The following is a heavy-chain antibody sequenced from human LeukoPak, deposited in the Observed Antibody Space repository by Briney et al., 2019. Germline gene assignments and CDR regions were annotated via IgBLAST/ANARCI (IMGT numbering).Heavy chain of an antibody. Sequence: SETLSLTCTVSGGSISSYYWSWIRQPPGKGLEWIGYIYTSGSTNYNPSLKSRVTILVDTSKNQFPLKLSSVTAADTAVYYCARGGIAARMNWFDPWGQGTLVTVSS. CDR1: GGSISSYY. CDR2: IYTSGST. J-gene: IGHJ5*02. CDR3: ARGGIAARMNWFDP. V-gene: IGHV4-4*09. D-gene: IGHD6-6*01.